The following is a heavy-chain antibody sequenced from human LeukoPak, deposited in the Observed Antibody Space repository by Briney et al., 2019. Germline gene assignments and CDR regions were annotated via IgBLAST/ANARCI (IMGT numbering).Heavy chain of an antibody. D-gene: IGHD3-10*01. CDR2: INGSGGST. Sequence: GGSLRLSCAASGFTFSSYAMSWVRQAPGKGLEWVSDINGSGGSTYYADSVKGRFTISRDNAKNSLYLQMNSLRAEDTALYYCAKDMVPNYYGSGNVFDPWGQGTLVTVSS. CDR3: AKDMVPNYYGSGNVFDP. CDR1: GFTFSSYA. V-gene: IGHV3-23*01. J-gene: IGHJ5*02.